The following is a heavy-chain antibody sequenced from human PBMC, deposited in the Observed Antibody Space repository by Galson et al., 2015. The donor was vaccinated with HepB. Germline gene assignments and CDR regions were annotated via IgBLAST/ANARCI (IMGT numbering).Heavy chain of an antibody. CDR2: ISSNGGST. CDR3: ARDYSYGYFSYYYYYMDV. D-gene: IGHD5-18*01. CDR1: GFTFSSYA. V-gene: IGHV3-64*01. J-gene: IGHJ6*03. Sequence: SLRLSCAASGFTFSSYAMHWVRQAPGKGLEYVSAISSNGGSTYYANSVKGRFTISRDNSKNTLYLQMGSPRAEDMAVYYCARDYSYGYFSYYYYYMDVWGKGTTVTVSS.